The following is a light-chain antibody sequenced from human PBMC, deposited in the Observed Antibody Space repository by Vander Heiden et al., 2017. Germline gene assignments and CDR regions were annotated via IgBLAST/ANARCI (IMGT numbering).Light chain of an antibody. J-gene: IGLJ2*01. Sequence: SCTGTSSDVGGYKYVSWYQQHPGKAPKLMIYEVTKRPSGVPDRFSGSKSGNTVSLTVSGLQAEDEADYYCISYAGSNNLVFGGGTKLTVL. CDR1: SSDVGGYKY. CDR3: ISYAGSNNLV. CDR2: EVT. V-gene: IGLV2-8*01.